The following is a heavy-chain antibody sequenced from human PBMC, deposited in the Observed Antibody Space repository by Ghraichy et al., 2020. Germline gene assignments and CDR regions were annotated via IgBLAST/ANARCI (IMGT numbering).Heavy chain of an antibody. CDR1: GDSINAFY. Sequence: SETLSLTCTVSGDSINAFYWNWIRQPPGKGLEWIGYIHTSGSTNYNPSLKSRVTISIDMSKYQFSLNLTSVTAADTAVYYCARQPITMMSMGLDYWGQGTLVTVSS. V-gene: IGHV4-4*09. CDR3: ARQPITMMSMGLDY. D-gene: IGHD3-22*01. CDR2: IHTSGST. J-gene: IGHJ4*02.